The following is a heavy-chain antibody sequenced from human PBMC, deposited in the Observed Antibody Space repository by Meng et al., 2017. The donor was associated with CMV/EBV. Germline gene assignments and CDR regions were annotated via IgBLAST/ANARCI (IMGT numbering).Heavy chain of an antibody. Sequence: GSLRLSCTVSGYSISSGYYWGWIRQPPGKRLEWIGSIYHSGSTYYNPSLKSRVTLSVDTSKNQFSLKLSSVTAADTAVYYCARGSRWFDPWGQGTLVTVSS. CDR1: GYSISSGYY. CDR2: IYHSGST. CDR3: ARGSRWFDP. V-gene: IGHV4-38-2*02. J-gene: IGHJ5*02.